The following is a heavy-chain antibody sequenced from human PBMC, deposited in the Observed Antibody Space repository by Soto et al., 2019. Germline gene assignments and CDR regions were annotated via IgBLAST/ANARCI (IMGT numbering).Heavy chain of an antibody. CDR3: ARHIVVVPADMQQNWFEP. CDR2: ISAYNGNT. D-gene: IGHD2-2*01. Sequence: ASVKVSCKASGYTFTSYGISWVRQAPVQGLEWMGWISAYNGNTNYAQKLQGRVTMTTDTSTSTAYMELRSLRSDDTAVYYCARHIVVVPADMQQNWFEPWGQGTLVTVSS. J-gene: IGHJ5*02. V-gene: IGHV1-18*01. CDR1: GYTFTSYG.